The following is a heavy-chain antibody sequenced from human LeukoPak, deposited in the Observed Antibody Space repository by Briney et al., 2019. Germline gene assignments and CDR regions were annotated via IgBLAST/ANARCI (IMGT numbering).Heavy chain of an antibody. Sequence: GGSLRLSCAASGFTVSSNYMSWVRQAPGKGLEWVSVIYSGGSTYYADSVKGRFTISRDNSKNTLYLQMNSLRAEDTAVYYCAKDLFLWYFDLWGRGTLVTVSS. CDR3: AKDLFLWYFDL. CDR2: IYSGGST. J-gene: IGHJ2*01. CDR1: GFTVSSNY. D-gene: IGHD2-21*01. V-gene: IGHV3-53*01.